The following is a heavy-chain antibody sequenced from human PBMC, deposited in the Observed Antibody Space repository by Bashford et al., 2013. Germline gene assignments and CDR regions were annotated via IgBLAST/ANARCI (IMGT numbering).Heavy chain of an antibody. J-gene: IGHJ6*02. Sequence: GGSLRLSCAASEFTFSTYSMNWVRQAPGKGLEWVSSIGTSSSYKYYADSVKGRFTISRDNAKNSLDLQMNSLRAEDTAVYYCARHCSSNNCYDYGMDVWGQGTTVTVSS. V-gene: IGHV3-21*01. CDR3: ARHCSSNNCYDYGMDV. CDR2: IGTSSSYK. CDR1: EFTFSTYS. D-gene: IGHD2-2*01.